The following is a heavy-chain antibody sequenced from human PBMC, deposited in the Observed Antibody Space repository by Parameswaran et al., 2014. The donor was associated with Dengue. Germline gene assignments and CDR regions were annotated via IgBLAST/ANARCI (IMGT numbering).Heavy chain of an antibody. CDR3: AIGDVVKDMATIDY. J-gene: IGHJ4*02. Sequence: RWIRQPQEGLEWIGEINHSGNTNYNPSLKSRVTISVDTSKNQFSLKLRSVTAADTAVYYCAIGDVVKDMATIDYWGQGNPGHRLL. CDR2: INHSGNT. V-gene: IGHV4-34*01. D-gene: IGHD3-22*01.